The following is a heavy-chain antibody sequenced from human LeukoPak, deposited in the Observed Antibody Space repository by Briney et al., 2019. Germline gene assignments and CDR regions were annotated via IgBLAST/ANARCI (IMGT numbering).Heavy chain of an antibody. J-gene: IGHJ4*02. CDR1: GGSITQTNY. CDR2: VNLQGST. CDR3: AREGGPYRPLDY. V-gene: IGHV4-4*02. Sequence: SGTLSLTCDVSGGSITQTNYWTWVPQPPGKGLEWIGEVNLQGSTNYNPSLMRRVAISVDTSANHVSLQLTSVTAADTAVYYCAREGGPYRPLDYWGQGTLVTVSS.